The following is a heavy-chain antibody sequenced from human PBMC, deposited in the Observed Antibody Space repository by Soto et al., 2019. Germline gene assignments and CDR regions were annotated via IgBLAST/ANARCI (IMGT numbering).Heavy chain of an antibody. Sequence: SGPTLVNPTQTLTLTCTFSGFSLSTSGMCVSWIRQPPGKALEWLALIDWDDDKYYSTSLKTRLTISKDTSKNQVVLTMTNMDPVDTATYYCARIQMASDTAMVGAFDIWGQGTMVTVSS. CDR3: ARIQMASDTAMVGAFDI. J-gene: IGHJ3*02. V-gene: IGHV2-70*01. CDR1: GFSLSTSGMC. D-gene: IGHD5-18*01. CDR2: IDWDDDK.